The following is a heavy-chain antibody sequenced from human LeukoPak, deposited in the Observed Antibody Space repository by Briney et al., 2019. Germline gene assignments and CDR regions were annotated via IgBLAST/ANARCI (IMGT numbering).Heavy chain of an antibody. CDR1: GGTFSSYA. J-gene: IGHJ4*02. Sequence: ASVKVSCKASGGTFSSYAISWVRQAPGQGLEWMGRIIPIFGTANYAQKFQGRVTITTGESTSTAYMELSSLRSEDTAVYYCAGELDDGSGSYSDYWGQGTLVTVSS. CDR2: IIPIFGTA. CDR3: AGELDDGSGSYSDY. V-gene: IGHV1-69*05. D-gene: IGHD3-10*01.